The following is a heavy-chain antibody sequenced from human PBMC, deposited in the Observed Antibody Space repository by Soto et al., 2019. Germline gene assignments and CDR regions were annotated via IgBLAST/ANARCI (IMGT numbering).Heavy chain of an antibody. D-gene: IGHD6-19*01. CDR1: GGSIGSYY. CDR3: AKYAPDRLAVAGTSDAFDI. CDR2: IYYSGST. J-gene: IGHJ3*02. V-gene: IGHV4-59*03. Sequence: QVQLQESGPGLVKPSETLSLTCTVSGGSIGSYYWSWIRQPPGKGLEWIAYIYYSGSTNYNPSLKRRVTISVDTSKNQFSLKLSSVTAADTAVYFCAKYAPDRLAVAGTSDAFDIWGQGTMVTVSS.